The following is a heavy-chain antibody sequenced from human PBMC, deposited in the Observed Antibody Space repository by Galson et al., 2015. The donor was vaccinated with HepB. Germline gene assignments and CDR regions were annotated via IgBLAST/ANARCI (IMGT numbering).Heavy chain of an antibody. J-gene: IGHJ6*02. CDR3: ARDREDYYDSSGYGMDG. CDR2: IWYDGSNK. D-gene: IGHD3-22*01. Sequence: SLRLSCAASGFTLSSYGMHWVRQAPGKGLEWVAVIWYDGSNKYYADSVKGRFTISRDNSKNTLYLQMNSLRAEDTAVYYCARDREDYYDSSGYGMDGWGQGTTVTVSS. V-gene: IGHV3-33*01. CDR1: GFTLSSYG.